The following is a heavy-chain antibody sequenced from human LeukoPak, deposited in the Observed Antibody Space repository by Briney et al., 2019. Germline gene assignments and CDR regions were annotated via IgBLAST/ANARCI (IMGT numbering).Heavy chain of an antibody. Sequence: SVKVSCKASGYTFTVYYMHWVRQAPGQGFEWMGWINPNDGDTNYAQKFQGRVTMTRDTSISTAHMEVSRLRSDDTAVYYCARANFLYCSSTTCLFDYWGQGTLVTVSS. J-gene: IGHJ4*02. CDR3: ARANFLYCSSTTCLFDY. V-gene: IGHV1-2*02. D-gene: IGHD2-2*01. CDR1: GYTFTVYY. CDR2: INPNDGDT.